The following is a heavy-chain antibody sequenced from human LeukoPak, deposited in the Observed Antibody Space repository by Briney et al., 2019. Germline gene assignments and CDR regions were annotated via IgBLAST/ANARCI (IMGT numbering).Heavy chain of an antibody. CDR3: ARSNPNRNALDL. CDR2: IKKDGSEE. Sequence: GGSLRLSCVASGFTLNSYLMSWVRQAPGRGLEWVANIKKDGSEENYLDSVKGRFTVSRDNAKNSLYLQMNSLRGEDTAVYYCARSNPNRNALDLWGQGTMVTISS. CDR1: GFTLNSYL. V-gene: IGHV3-7*01. J-gene: IGHJ3*01. D-gene: IGHD1-14*01.